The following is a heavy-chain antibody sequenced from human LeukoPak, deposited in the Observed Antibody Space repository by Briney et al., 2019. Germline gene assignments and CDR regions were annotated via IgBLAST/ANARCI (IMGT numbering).Heavy chain of an antibody. Sequence: GGSLRLSCAAPGFTFSSYAMSWVRQAPGKGLEWVSTISAYAGSTYYADSVKGRFTISRDNSKNTLYLQMNSLRAEDTAVYYCAKSPKYYDFWSGYPNWGQGTLVTVSS. J-gene: IGHJ4*02. CDR3: AKSPKYYDFWSGYPN. CDR1: GFTFSSYA. D-gene: IGHD3-3*01. CDR2: ISAYAGST. V-gene: IGHV3-23*01.